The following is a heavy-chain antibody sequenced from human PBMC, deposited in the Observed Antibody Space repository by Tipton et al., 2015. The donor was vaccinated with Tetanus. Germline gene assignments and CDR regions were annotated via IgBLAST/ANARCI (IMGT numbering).Heavy chain of an antibody. J-gene: IGHJ6*02. CDR1: GFTFSSYA. CDR2: ISGSGGST. D-gene: IGHD4-17*01. Sequence: SLRLSCAASGFTFSSYAMSWVRRAPGKGLEWVSAISGSGGSTYYADSVKGRFTISRDNSKNTPYLQMNSLRAEDTAVYYCAKDHGPNDYGDYMSYYGMDVWGQGTTVTVSS. CDR3: AKDHGPNDYGDYMSYYGMDV. V-gene: IGHV3-23*01.